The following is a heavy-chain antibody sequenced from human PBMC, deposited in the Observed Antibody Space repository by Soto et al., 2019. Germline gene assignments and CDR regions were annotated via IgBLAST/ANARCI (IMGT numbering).Heavy chain of an antibody. Sequence: SVKVSCKASGGTFSSYAISWVRQAPGQGLEWMGGIIPIFGTANYAQKFQGRVTITADESTSTAYMELSSLKSEDTAVYYCAIGMNPLYCSSTSCYDFDYWGQGTLVTVSS. CDR2: IIPIFGTA. D-gene: IGHD2-2*01. V-gene: IGHV1-69*13. J-gene: IGHJ4*02. CDR1: GGTFSSYA. CDR3: AIGMNPLYCSSTSCYDFDY.